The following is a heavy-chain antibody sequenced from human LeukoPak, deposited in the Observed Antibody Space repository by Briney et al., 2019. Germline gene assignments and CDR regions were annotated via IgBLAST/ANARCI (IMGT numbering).Heavy chain of an antibody. CDR2: ISGSGGST. Sequence: PGGSLRLSCAASGFTFSSYGMSWVRQAPGKGLEWVSAISGSGGSTYYADSVKGRFTISRDNYKNTLYLQMNSLRAEDTAVYYCAKPIAAADSGSDYWGQGTLVTVSS. D-gene: IGHD6-13*01. CDR3: AKPIAAADSGSDY. CDR1: GFTFSSYG. J-gene: IGHJ4*02. V-gene: IGHV3-23*01.